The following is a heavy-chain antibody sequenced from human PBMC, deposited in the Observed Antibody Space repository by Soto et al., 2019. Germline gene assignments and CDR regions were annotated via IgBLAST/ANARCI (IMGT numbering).Heavy chain of an antibody. D-gene: IGHD3-16*01. CDR1: GGTFSSYT. CDR2: IIPILGIA. Sequence: QVQLVQSGAEVKKPGSSVKVSCKASGGTFSSYTISWVRQAPGQGLEWMGRIIPILGIANYAQKFQGRVTITADKSTSTAYMELSSLRSEDTAVYYCARSSRRRKLAAPPGEHFDYWGQGTLVTVSS. CDR3: ARSSRRRKLAAPPGEHFDY. J-gene: IGHJ4*02. V-gene: IGHV1-69*02.